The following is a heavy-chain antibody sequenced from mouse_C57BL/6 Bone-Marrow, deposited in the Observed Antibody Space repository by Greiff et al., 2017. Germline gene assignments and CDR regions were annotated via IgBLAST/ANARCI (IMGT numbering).Heavy chain of an antibody. D-gene: IGHD1-1*01. CDR1: GFSLTSYG. J-gene: IGHJ1*03. Sequence: VQLQQSGPGLVQPSQSLSITCTVSGFSLTSYGVHWVRQSPGKGLAWLGVIWSGGNTDYNAAFISRLSISKDNSKSQFFFKMNSLRADDTAIYYCARNGYYYGTYWYFDVWGTGTTVTVSS. V-gene: IGHV2-2*01. CDR3: ARNGYYYGTYWYFDV. CDR2: IWSGGNT.